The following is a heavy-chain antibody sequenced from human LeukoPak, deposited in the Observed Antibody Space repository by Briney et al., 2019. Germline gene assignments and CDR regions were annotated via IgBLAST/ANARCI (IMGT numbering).Heavy chain of an antibody. D-gene: IGHD6-13*01. CDR3: ARGAAAANPSYWYFDL. V-gene: IGHV3-33*01. Sequence: GRSLRLSCAASGFTFNSYGIHWVRQAPGKRLEWVTVIWFDGSNKYYADFVKGRFTISRDNSKNTLYLQMNSLRAEDTAVYHCARGAAAANPSYWYFDLWGRGTLVTVSS. CDR1: GFTFNSYG. CDR2: IWFDGSNK. J-gene: IGHJ2*01.